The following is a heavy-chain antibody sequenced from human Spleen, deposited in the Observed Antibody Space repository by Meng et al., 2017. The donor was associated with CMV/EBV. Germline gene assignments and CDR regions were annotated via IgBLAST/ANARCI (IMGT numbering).Heavy chain of an antibody. D-gene: IGHD3-3*01. V-gene: IGHV1-18*01. Sequence: YTVTSYGISWVRQAPGQGLEWMGWISAYNGNTNYAQKLQGRVTMTTDTSTSTAYMELRSLRSDDTAVYYCARDSTATIFGVVPNFDPWGQGTLVTVSS. J-gene: IGHJ5*02. CDR3: ARDSTATIFGVVPNFDP. CDR1: YTVTSYG. CDR2: ISAYNGNT.